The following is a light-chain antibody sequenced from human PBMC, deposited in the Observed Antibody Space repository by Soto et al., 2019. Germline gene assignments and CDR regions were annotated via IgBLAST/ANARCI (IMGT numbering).Light chain of an antibody. V-gene: IGKV3-20*01. CDR2: GAS. CDR1: KTITPTF. Sequence: WRGSKTITPTFLAWYPQKPGQAPRLLIYGASSRATDIPDRFSGSGSGTAFYLSILNLPPEEFSVSYSHPARVSRTFGGGTKVDIK. J-gene: IGKJ4*01. CDR3: HPARVSRT.